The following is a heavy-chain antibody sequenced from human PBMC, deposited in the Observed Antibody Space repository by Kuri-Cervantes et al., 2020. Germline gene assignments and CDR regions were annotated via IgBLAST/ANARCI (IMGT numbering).Heavy chain of an antibody. CDR3: ARGTLDV. CDR1: GFSFDDYA. J-gene: IGHJ6*04. Sequence: SLKIPCTASGFSFDDYAMHWVRQAPGKGLEWVSGITWNSAYIAYADSVKGRFTIARDNAKNSLYLQMSSLRVEDTAVYYCARGTLDVWGKGTPVTVSS. CDR2: ITWNSAYI. V-gene: IGHV3-9*01.